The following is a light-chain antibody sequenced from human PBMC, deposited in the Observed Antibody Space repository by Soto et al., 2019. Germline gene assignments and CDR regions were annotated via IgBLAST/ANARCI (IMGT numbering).Light chain of an antibody. V-gene: IGKV3-15*01. J-gene: IGKJ5*01. CDR1: QRVSSN. CDR3: QQYNNWHPIT. Sequence: ETLMTQSPVTLSVSPGDTATLSCRASQRVSSNLAWYQQKPGQAPRLLIYDASTRANGIPARFSGSVSGTEFTLTISSLQSEDFAFYYCQQYNNWHPITFGQGTRLEIK. CDR2: DAS.